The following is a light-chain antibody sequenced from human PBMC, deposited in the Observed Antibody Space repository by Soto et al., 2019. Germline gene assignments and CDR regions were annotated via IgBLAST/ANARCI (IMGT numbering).Light chain of an antibody. J-gene: IGKJ4*01. CDR3: HQYGSSPLPGGSSLP. V-gene: IGKV3-20*01. CDR1: QSVSGNY. CDR2: GAS. Sequence: ENVLTQSPGTLSLSPGERATLSCRASQSVSGNYLAWYQHKPGQAPRLLIYGASSRATGIADRFSGSGSGTDFSLTISRLEPEDFAVYYCHQYGSSPLPGGSSLPFVGGTKVEIK.